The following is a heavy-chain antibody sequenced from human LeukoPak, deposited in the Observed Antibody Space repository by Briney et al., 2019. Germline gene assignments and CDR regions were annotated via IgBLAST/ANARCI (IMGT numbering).Heavy chain of an antibody. CDR1: GGSFSGYY. CDR3: AGSPSARDGYNHRYRCFDY. D-gene: IGHD5-24*01. J-gene: IGHJ4*02. V-gene: IGHV4-34*01. CDR2: INHSGST. Sequence: PSETLSLTCAVYGGSFSGYYWSWIRQPPGKGLEWIGEINHSGSTNYNPSLKSRVTISVDTSKNQFSLKLSSVTAADTAVYYCAGSPSARDGYNHRYRCFDYWGQGTLVTVSS.